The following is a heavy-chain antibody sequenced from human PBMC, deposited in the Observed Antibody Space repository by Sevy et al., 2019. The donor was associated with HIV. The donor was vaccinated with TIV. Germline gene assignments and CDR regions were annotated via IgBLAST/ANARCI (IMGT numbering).Heavy chain of an antibody. J-gene: IGHJ4*02. CDR1: GFSFSSFA. Sequence: GGSLRLSCAASGFSFSSFAMGWVRQAPGKGLEWVSAIGGGGGTFYADSVKGRFTISRDNSKNMLYLQMNSLRDEDTAVYYCAKDQSTVTRDYFDYWGQGTLVTVSS. CDR2: IGGGGGT. CDR3: AKDQSTVTRDYFDY. D-gene: IGHD4-17*01. V-gene: IGHV3-23*01.